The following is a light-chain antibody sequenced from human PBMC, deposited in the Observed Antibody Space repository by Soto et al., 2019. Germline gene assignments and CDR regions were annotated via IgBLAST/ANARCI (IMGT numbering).Light chain of an antibody. Sequence: QSVLTQPPSASGTPGQRVTISCSGTNCNIGSNFVYWYQHLPGTTPKLLVFSYNQRPSGVPDRFSGSKSGSSASLAISGLRSEDEADYYCATWDDSLGGWVYGGGTKLTVL. CDR1: NCNIGSNF. V-gene: IGLV1-47*02. J-gene: IGLJ3*02. CDR3: ATWDDSLGGWV. CDR2: SYN.